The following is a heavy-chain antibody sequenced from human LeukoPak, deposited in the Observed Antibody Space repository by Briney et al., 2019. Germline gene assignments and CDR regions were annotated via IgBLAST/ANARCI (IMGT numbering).Heavy chain of an antibody. V-gene: IGHV1-8*01. CDR3: ARAPGGLFFDY. CDR2: INPNSGNT. D-gene: IGHD3-16*01. Sequence: ASVKVSCKASGYTFTSYDINWVRQATGQGLEWMGWINPNSGNTGYAQMFQGRVTMTRNTSISTAYMELSSLRSEDTAVYYCARAPGGLFFDYWGQETLATVSS. J-gene: IGHJ4*02. CDR1: GYTFTSYD.